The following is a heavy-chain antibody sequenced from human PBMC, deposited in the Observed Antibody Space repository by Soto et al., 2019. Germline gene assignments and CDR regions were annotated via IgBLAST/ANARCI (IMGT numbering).Heavy chain of an antibody. D-gene: IGHD3-22*01. CDR1: GFTFSSYG. Sequence: QVQLVESGGGVVQPGRSLRLSCAASGFTFSSYGMHWVRQAPGKGLEWVAVISYDGSNKYYADSVKGRFTISRDNSKNTLDLQMSSLRAEDTAVYYCANGDMALLPYLWGQGTLVTVSS. CDR3: ANGDMALLPYL. J-gene: IGHJ4*02. V-gene: IGHV3-30*18. CDR2: ISYDGSNK.